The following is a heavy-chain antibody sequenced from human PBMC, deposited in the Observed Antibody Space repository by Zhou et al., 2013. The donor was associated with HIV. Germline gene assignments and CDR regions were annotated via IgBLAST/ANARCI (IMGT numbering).Heavy chain of an antibody. CDR1: GYTFTSYY. Sequence: QVQLVQSGAEVKKPGASVKVSCKASGYTFTSYYMHWVRQAPGQGLEWMGIINPFGGSTTYAQKFQGRVTMTADKSTSTVYLDLTSLKSEDSAIYYCARGDHGGNLDFWGQGTLVAVSS. CDR2: INPFGGST. D-gene: IGHD4-4*01. J-gene: IGHJ4*02. V-gene: IGHV1-46*01. CDR3: ARGDHGGNLDF.